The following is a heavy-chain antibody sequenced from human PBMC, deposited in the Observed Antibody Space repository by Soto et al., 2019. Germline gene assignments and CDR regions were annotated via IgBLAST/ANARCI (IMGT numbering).Heavy chain of an antibody. J-gene: IGHJ4*02. CDR1: GGSISSYY. CDR3: ARGVWFGELPHFDY. Sequence: AETLSLTCTVSGGSISSYYCICIRQAPGKGLEWIGYIYYSGSTNYNPSLKSRVTISVDTSKNQFSLKLSSVTAADTAVYYCARGVWFGELPHFDYWGQGTLVTVSS. CDR2: IYYSGST. V-gene: IGHV4-59*01. D-gene: IGHD3-10*01.